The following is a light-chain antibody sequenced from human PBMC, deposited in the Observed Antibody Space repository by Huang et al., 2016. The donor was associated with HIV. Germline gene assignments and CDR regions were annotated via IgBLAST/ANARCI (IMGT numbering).Light chain of an antibody. Sequence: DIQMTQSPSSLSASVGDTITITCRASQSIGSHLNWYQQKPGKVPNLLIYSASSLQSGVRARFSGLGTGTDFTLTVSSLQPEDFATYYWQQSYSTPWTFGQGTKVDIK. V-gene: IGKV1-39*01. CDR3: QQSYSTPWT. CDR1: QSIGSH. CDR2: SAS. J-gene: IGKJ1*01.